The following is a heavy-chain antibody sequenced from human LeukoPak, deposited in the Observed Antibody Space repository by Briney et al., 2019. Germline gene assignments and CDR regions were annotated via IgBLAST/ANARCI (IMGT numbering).Heavy chain of an antibody. V-gene: IGHV4-39*01. CDR2: IYYSGST. CDR3: ARPAAAGPFDY. D-gene: IGHD6-13*01. Sequence: ASETLSLTCTVSGGSISSSSYYWGWIRQPPGKGLEWIGSIYYSGSTYYNPSLKSRVTISVDTSKNQFSLKLSSVTAADTAVYYCARPAAAGPFDYWGQGTLVTVSS. CDR1: GGSISSSSYY. J-gene: IGHJ4*02.